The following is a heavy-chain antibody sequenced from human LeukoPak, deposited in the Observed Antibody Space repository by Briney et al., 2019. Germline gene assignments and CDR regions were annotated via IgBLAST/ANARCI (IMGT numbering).Heavy chain of an antibody. CDR1: GFTLSNYA. J-gene: IGHJ3*01. CDR3: AKRRDAGITGTTGGLDV. V-gene: IGHV3-23*01. D-gene: IGHD1-20*01. CDR2: ISGSGETT. Sequence: GGSLRLSCAASGFTLSNYAMSWVRRAPGKGLEWVSGISGSGETTFYADSVRGRFAISRDISKTTLYLQINSLRAEDAAVYYCAKRRDAGITGTTGGLDVWGQGTTVTVSS.